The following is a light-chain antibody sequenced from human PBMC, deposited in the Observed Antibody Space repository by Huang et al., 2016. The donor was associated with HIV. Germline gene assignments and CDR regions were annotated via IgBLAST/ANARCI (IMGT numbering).Light chain of an antibody. J-gene: IGKJ4*01. CDR1: QDINNY. V-gene: IGKV1-33*01. CDR3: QQYDDLPLT. Sequence: DIQMTQSPSSLSASVGDRVTITCQASQDINNYLNWYQQKPGKAPKLLIYDASNLEIGVPSRFSGSGSGTDFTLTITSLQPEDIAAYYCQQYDDLPLTFGGGTKVEIK. CDR2: DAS.